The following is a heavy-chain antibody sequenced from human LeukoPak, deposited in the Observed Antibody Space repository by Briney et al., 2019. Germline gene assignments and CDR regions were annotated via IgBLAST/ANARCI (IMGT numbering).Heavy chain of an antibody. CDR3: ARDSGYSSSWYPSLLLLGGFDY. J-gene: IGHJ4*02. Sequence: GGSLRLSCAASGFTFSSYSMNWVRQAPGKGLEWVSYISSSSSTIYYADSVKGRFTISRDNAKNSLYLQMNSLRAEDTAVYYCARDSGYSSSWYPSLLLLGGFDYWGQGTLVTVSS. V-gene: IGHV3-48*01. D-gene: IGHD6-13*01. CDR1: GFTFSSYS. CDR2: ISSSSSTI.